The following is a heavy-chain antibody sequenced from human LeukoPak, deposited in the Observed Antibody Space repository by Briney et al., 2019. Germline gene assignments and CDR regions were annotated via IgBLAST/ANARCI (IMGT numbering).Heavy chain of an antibody. J-gene: IGHJ5*02. D-gene: IGHD3-16*01. V-gene: IGHV4-59*12. CDR3: ARDLGAFHLGNWFDP. CDR1: GGSISSYY. Sequence: SETLSLTCTVSGGSISSYYWSWIRQPPGKGLEWIGSIYYSGSTYYNPSLKSRVTISVDTSKNQFSLKLSSVTAADTAVYYCARDLGAFHLGNWFDPWGQGTLVTVSS. CDR2: IYYSGST.